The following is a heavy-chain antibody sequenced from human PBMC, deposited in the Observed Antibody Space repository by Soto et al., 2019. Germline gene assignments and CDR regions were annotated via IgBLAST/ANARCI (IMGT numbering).Heavy chain of an antibody. D-gene: IGHD3-16*01. Sequence: GSLRLSCAVSGFSVTNDYMSWVRRAPGKGLEWVAVIYSDETTYYADSVAGRFTISRDKANNTVFLQMNNLRVEDTAIYYCARDQFRVATYPYYHYGMDVWGQGTTVTVSS. CDR1: GFSVTNDY. J-gene: IGHJ6*02. CDR3: ARDQFRVATYPYYHYGMDV. CDR2: IYSDETT. V-gene: IGHV3-53*01.